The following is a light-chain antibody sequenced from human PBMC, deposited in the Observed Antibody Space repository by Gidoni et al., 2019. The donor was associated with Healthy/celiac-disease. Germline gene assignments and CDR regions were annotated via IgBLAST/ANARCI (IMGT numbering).Light chain of an antibody. Sequence: DIQMTQSPSSLSASVGDRVTITCQASQDISNYLNWYQQKPGKAPKLLIYDASNLETGVPSRFSGSGSGTDFTFTISSLQPEDIATYYCQQYDNLLRSTFXQXTKLXIK. J-gene: IGKJ2*01. V-gene: IGKV1-33*01. CDR3: QQYDNLLRST. CDR1: QDISNY. CDR2: DAS.